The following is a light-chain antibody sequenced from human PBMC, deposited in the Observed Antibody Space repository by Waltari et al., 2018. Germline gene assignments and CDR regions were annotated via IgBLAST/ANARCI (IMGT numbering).Light chain of an antibody. CDR2: ELN. CDR1: DSDVGDFNL. J-gene: IGLJ1*01. V-gene: IGLV2-8*01. Sequence: QSALTQPPSASGSPGQSVTIPCTGTDSDVGDFNLVSWYQQRPGKAPKLLMFELNKRPSGVSSRFSGSKSANAASLTISGLQAEDEGDYYCGSYTVTNNLYVFGTGTKVTVL. CDR3: GSYTVTNNLYV.